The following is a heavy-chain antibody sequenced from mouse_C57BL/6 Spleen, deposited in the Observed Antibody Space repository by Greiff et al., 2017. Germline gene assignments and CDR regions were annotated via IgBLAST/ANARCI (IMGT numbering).Heavy chain of an antibody. CDR1: GFTFSSYA. CDR3: TRDDGNYGGFAY. D-gene: IGHD2-3*01. J-gene: IGHJ3*01. CDR2: ISSGGDYI. Sequence: EVKLMESGEGLVKPGGSLKLSCAASGFTFSSYAMSWVRQTPEKRLEWVAYISSGGDYIYYADTVKGRFTISRDNARNTLYLQMSSLKSEDTAMYYCTRDDGNYGGFAYWGQGTLVTVSA. V-gene: IGHV5-9-1*02.